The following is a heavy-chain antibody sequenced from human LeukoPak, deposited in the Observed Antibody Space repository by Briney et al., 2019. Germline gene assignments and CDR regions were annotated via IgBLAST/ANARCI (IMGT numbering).Heavy chain of an antibody. J-gene: IGHJ4*02. D-gene: IGHD4-17*01. Sequence: PGGSLRLSCAASGFTFSSYAMHWVRQAPGKGLEWVAVISYDGSNKYYADSVKGRFTISRDNSKNTLYLQMNSLRAEDTAVYYCVRGNYGDYVTYPFDYWGQGTLVTVSS. V-gene: IGHV3-30-3*01. CDR2: ISYDGSNK. CDR3: VRGNYGDYVTYPFDY. CDR1: GFTFSSYA.